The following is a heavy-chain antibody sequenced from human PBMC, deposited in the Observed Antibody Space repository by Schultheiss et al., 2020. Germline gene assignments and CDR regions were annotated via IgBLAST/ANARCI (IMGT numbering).Heavy chain of an antibody. Sequence: SQTLSLTCTVSGGSITSFYWSWIRQTPGKGLEWIGYIYNNAGTNYNPSLKSRVTISVGTSKNQFSLKLSSVTVADTAVYYCARGVRGIIAYYFDSWGQGTLVTVSS. J-gene: IGHJ4*02. CDR3: ARGVRGIIAYYFDS. CDR1: GGSITSFY. D-gene: IGHD3-10*01. V-gene: IGHV4-59*01. CDR2: IYNNAGT.